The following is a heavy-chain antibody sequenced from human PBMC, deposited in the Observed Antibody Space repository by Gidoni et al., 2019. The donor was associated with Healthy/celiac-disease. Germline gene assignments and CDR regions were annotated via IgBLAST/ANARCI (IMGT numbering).Heavy chain of an antibody. V-gene: IGHV3-23*01. D-gene: IGHD3-22*01. J-gene: IGHJ4*02. Sequence: EVQLLESGGGLVQPGGSLRLSCAASGFTFSSYAMSWVRQAPGKGLEWVSAISGSGGSTYYADSVKGRFTISRDNSKNTLYLQMNSLRAEDTAVYYCAKDPPRITMTDSRLDYWGQGTLVTVSS. CDR3: AKDPPRITMTDSRLDY. CDR1: GFTFSSYA. CDR2: ISGSGGST.